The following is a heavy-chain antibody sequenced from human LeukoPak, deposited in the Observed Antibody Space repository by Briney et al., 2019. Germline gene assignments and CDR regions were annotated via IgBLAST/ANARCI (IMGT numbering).Heavy chain of an antibody. CDR2: INPNSGGT. J-gene: IGHJ5*02. V-gene: IGHV1-2*02. Sequence: ASVKVSCKASGYTFTGYYMHWVRQAPGQGLEWMGWINPNSGGTNYAQKFQGRVTMTRDTSISTACMELSRLRSDDTAVYYCARVVSLIVVVPAAFALDPWGQGTLVTVSS. D-gene: IGHD2-2*01. CDR1: GYTFTGYY. CDR3: ARVVSLIVVVPAAFALDP.